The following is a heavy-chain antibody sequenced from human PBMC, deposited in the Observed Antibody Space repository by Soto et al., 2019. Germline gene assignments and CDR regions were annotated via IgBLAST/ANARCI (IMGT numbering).Heavy chain of an antibody. CDR2: MNPNSGNT. Sequence: ASVKVSCKASGYTFTSYDINWVRQATGQGLEWMGWMNPNSGNTGYAQKFQGRVTMTRNTSISTAYMELSSLRSEDTAVYYCARAYYDSSGHYVVHAFDIWGQGTMVTVS. J-gene: IGHJ3*02. D-gene: IGHD3-22*01. CDR1: GYTFTSYD. V-gene: IGHV1-8*01. CDR3: ARAYYDSSGHYVVHAFDI.